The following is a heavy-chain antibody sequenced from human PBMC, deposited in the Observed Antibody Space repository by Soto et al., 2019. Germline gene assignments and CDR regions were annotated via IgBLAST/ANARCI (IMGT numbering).Heavy chain of an antibody. CDR1: GGSISSGDYY. Sequence: PSETLSLTCTVSGGSISSGDYYWSWIRQPPGKGLEWIGYIYYSGSTYYNPSLKSRVTISVDTSKNQFSLKLSSVTAADTAVYYCARDLPHGYRFDPWGQGTLVTVSS. V-gene: IGHV4-30-4*01. CDR2: IYYSGST. CDR3: ARDLPHGYRFDP. D-gene: IGHD1-1*01. J-gene: IGHJ5*02.